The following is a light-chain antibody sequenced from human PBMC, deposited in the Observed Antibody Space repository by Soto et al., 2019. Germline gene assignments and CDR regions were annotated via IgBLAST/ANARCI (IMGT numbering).Light chain of an antibody. J-gene: IGLJ1*01. Sequence: QSALTQPPSASGSSVQPVTISCTGTSSDVGGYKYVSWYQQHPGKAPKLMIFEVNKRPSGVPDRFSGSKSGNTASLTVSGLQAEDEAEYYGSSYAGINNLGVFGTGTKVTVL. CDR1: SSDVGGYKY. V-gene: IGLV2-8*01. CDR3: SSYAGINNLGV. CDR2: EVN.